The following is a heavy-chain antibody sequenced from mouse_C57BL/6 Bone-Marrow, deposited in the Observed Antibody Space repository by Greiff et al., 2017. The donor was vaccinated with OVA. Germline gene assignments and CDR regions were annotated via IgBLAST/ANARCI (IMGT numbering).Heavy chain of an antibody. Sequence: QVHVKQPGPELVKPGASVKISCKASGYTFTDYYINWVKQRPGQGLEWIGWIYPGSGNTKYNEKFKGKATLTVDTSSSTAYMQLSSLTSEDSAVYFCTREGLRGFFDIWGTGTTVTVSS. D-gene: IGHD2-4*01. J-gene: IGHJ1*03. CDR3: TREGLRGFFDI. V-gene: IGHV1-84*01. CDR1: GYTFTDYY. CDR2: IYPGSGNT.